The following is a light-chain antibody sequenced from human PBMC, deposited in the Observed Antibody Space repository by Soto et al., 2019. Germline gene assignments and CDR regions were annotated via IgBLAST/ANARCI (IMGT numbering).Light chain of an antibody. CDR3: AAWDDSLSGWV. V-gene: IGLV1-44*01. J-gene: IGLJ3*02. CDR2: SNN. Sequence: QAVLTQPPSASGTPGQRVTISCSGSSSNIGSNTVNWYRQLPGTAPKLLIYSNNQRPSGVPDRFSGSKSGTSASLAISGLQSDDEADYYCAAWDDSLSGWVFGGGTKLTVL. CDR1: SSNIGSNT.